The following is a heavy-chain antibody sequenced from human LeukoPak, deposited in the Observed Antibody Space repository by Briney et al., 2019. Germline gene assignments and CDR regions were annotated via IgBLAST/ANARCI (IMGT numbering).Heavy chain of an antibody. CDR1: GFTFSSYS. CDR3: ARDGTVLRFLEWFYYMDV. CDR2: ISSSSSTM. J-gene: IGHJ6*03. D-gene: IGHD3-3*01. Sequence: PGGSLRLSCAASGFTFSSYSMNWVRQAPGKGLEWVSYISSSSSTMYYADSVKGRFTISRDNAKNSLYLQMNSLRAEDTAVYYCARDGTVLRFLEWFYYMDVWGKGTTVTVSS. V-gene: IGHV3-48*01.